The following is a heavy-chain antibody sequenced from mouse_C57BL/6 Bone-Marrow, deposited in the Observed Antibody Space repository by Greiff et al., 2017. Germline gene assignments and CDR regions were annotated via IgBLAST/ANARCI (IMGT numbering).Heavy chain of an antibody. V-gene: IGHV1-63*01. CDR1: GYTFTNYW. J-gene: IGHJ4*01. Sequence: VKLQESGAELVRPGTSVKMSCKASGYTFTNYWIGWAKQRPGHGLEWIGDIYPGGGYTNYNEKFKGKATLTADKSSSTAYMQFSSLTSEDSAIYYCARSGVYYGSSDAMDYWGQGTSVTVSS. CDR3: ARSGVYYGSSDAMDY. CDR2: IYPGGGYT. D-gene: IGHD1-1*01.